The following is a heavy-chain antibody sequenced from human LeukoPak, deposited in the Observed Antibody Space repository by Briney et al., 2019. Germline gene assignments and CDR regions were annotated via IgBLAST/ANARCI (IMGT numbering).Heavy chain of an antibody. V-gene: IGHV3-23*01. CDR2: ISGSGGST. D-gene: IGHD5-18*01. CDR3: AKDTTVVTAFDY. CDR1: GFIFSAYA. Sequence: PGGSLRLSCAASGFIFSAYAMTWVRQAPGKGLEWVSAISGSGGSTYYADSVKGRFTISRDNSKNTLYLQMNSLRAEDTAVYYCAKDTTVVTAFDYWGQGTLVTVSS. J-gene: IGHJ4*02.